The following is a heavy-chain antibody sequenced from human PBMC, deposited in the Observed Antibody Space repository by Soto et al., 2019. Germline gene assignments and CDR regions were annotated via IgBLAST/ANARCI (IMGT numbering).Heavy chain of an antibody. Sequence: EVQLLESGGGLVQPGGSLRLSCAASGFTFSSYAMSWVRQAPGKGLEWVSAISGSGGSTYYADSVKGRFTISRDNSKNTLYLQMNSLRAEDTAVYYCAALTIFGRRGGNWFDPWGQGTLVTVSS. CDR1: GFTFSSYA. CDR3: AALTIFGRRGGNWFDP. CDR2: ISGSGGST. V-gene: IGHV3-23*01. J-gene: IGHJ5*02. D-gene: IGHD3-3*01.